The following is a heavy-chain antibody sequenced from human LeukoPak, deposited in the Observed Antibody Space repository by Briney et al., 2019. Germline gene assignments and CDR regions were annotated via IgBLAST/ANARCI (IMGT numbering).Heavy chain of an antibody. CDR1: GGTFSSYA. Sequence: GASVKVSCKASGGTFSSYAISWVRQAPGQGLEWMGGIIPIFGTANYAQKFQGRVTITADKSTSTAYMELSSLRSEDTAVYYCARAERWLQFSYFDYWGQGTLVTVSS. J-gene: IGHJ4*02. CDR2: IIPIFGTA. D-gene: IGHD5-24*01. CDR3: ARAERWLQFSYFDY. V-gene: IGHV1-69*06.